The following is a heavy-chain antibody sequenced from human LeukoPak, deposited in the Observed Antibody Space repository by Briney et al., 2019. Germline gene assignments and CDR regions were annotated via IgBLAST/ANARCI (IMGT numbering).Heavy chain of an antibody. Sequence: GRSLRLSCAASGFTFDDYAMHWVRQAPGKGLEWVSGISWNSGSIGYADSVKGRFTISRDNAKNSLYLQMNSLRAEDTALYYCAKSYDSSGYGAFDIWGQGTTVTVSS. CDR3: AKSYDSSGYGAFDI. V-gene: IGHV3-9*01. CDR1: GFTFDDYA. CDR2: ISWNSGSI. D-gene: IGHD3-22*01. J-gene: IGHJ3*02.